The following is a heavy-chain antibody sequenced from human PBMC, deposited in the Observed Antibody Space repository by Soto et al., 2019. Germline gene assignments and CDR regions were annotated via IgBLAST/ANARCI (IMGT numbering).Heavy chain of an antibody. D-gene: IGHD3-16*01. CDR2: IYPGDSDT. J-gene: IGHJ3*02. CDR1: GYIFTSHW. V-gene: IGHV5-51*01. CDR3: ARALKDPIMAQNAFDI. Sequence: GESLKISCKGSGYIFTSHWIGWVRQIPGKGLEWLGIIYPGDSDTRYSPSFQGQVTISADKSITTAYLQWSSLKASDTAFYYCARALKDPIMAQNAFDIWGQRTMVTGSS.